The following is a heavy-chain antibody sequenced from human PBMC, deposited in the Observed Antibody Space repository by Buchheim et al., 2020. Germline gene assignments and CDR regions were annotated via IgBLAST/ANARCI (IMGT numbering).Heavy chain of an antibody. CDR2: ITSDGPIT. J-gene: IGHJ4*02. V-gene: IGHV3-74*01. D-gene: IGHD4/OR15-4a*01. Sequence: EVQLVESGGGLVQPGGSLRLSCAASGFTFSNYIMHWVRQAPGKGLVWVSRITSDGPITTYADSVEGRFTISRDNAQNTLSLQMDSLVAEDTAVYFCARDFDYKIDSWGQGAL. CDR3: ARDFDYKIDS. CDR1: GFTFSNYI.